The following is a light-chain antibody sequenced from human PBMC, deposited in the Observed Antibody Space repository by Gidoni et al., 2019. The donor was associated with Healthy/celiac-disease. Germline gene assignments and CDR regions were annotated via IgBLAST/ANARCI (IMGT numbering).Light chain of an antibody. CDR3: QQYDNIPALT. CDR1: QDISNY. Sequence: DIQMTQSPSSLSASVGDRVTITCQASQDISNYLNWYQQKPGKAPKLLIYDASNLETGVPSRCSGSGSGTDFTFTIRRLQPEDIATYYCQQYDNIPALTFGGGTKVEIK. V-gene: IGKV1-33*01. J-gene: IGKJ4*01. CDR2: DAS.